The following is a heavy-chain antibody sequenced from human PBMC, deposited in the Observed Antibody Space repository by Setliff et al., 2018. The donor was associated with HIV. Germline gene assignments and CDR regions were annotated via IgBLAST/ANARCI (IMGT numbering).Heavy chain of an antibody. CDR2: IKQDGSVK. CDR3: ARDQVAVDSVARWRKEYFMDV. Sequence: GGSLRLSCAASGFTFSNNWMAWVRPAPGKGLEWVANIKQDGSVKNYVDSVRGRFTISRDNAKNSLYLQMNSLRAEDTAVYYCARDQVAVDSVARWRKEYFMDVWGKGTTVTVSS. V-gene: IGHV3-7*05. J-gene: IGHJ6*03. D-gene: IGHD5-12*01. CDR1: GFTFSNNW.